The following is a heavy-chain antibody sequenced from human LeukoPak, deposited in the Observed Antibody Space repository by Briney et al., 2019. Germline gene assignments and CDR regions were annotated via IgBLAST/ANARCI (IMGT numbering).Heavy chain of an antibody. J-gene: IGHJ4*02. D-gene: IGHD1-26*01. Sequence: GGSLRLSCAASGFTFSRYAMSWVRQAPGKGLEWVGRIKSKTDGGTTDYAAPVKGRFTISRDDSKNTLYLQMNSLKTEDTAVYYCTTRGGSFSIFDYWGQGTLVTVSS. CDR2: IKSKTDGGTT. CDR3: TTRGGSFSIFDY. V-gene: IGHV3-15*01. CDR1: GFTFSRYA.